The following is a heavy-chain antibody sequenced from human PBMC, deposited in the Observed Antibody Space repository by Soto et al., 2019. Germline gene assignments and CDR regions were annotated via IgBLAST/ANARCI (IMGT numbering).Heavy chain of an antibody. CDR1: GYTFTSYY. CDR3: ARDREHGFTGTPSTIDY. J-gene: IGHJ4*02. CDR2: INPSGGST. D-gene: IGHD1-1*01. Sequence: ASVKVSCKASGYTFTSYYMHWVRQAPGQGLEWMGIINPSGGSTSYAQKFQGRVTMTRDTSTSTVYMELSSLRSEDTAVYYCARDREHGFTGTPSTIDYWGQGTLVTVSS. V-gene: IGHV1-46*01.